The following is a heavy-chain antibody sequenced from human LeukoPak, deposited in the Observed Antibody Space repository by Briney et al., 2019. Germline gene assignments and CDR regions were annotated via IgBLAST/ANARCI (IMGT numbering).Heavy chain of an antibody. CDR2: IRKKANSYTT. D-gene: IGHD3-3*01. CDR1: GFTFSDHY. CDR3: ARGAYYIGWYYDDY. J-gene: IGHJ4*02. V-gene: IGHV3-72*01. Sequence: GGSLRLSCAAPGFTFSDHYMDWVRQAPGKGLEWVGCIRKKANSYTTQYAASVKGRFTISRDDSQNSLYLQMNSLRTEDTAVYYCARGAYYIGWYYDDYWGQGTLVTVSS.